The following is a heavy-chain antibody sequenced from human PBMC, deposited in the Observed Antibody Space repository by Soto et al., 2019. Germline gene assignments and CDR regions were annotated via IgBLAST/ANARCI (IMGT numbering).Heavy chain of an antibody. V-gene: IGHV4-59*12. CDR1: GGSISSYY. CDR2: IYYSGST. Sequence: SDTLSLTDTVSGGSISSYYWSWIRQPPGKGLEWIGYIYYSGSTNYNPSLKSRVTISVDTSKNQFSLKLSSVTAADTAVYYCARTLSAMVLFDYWGQGTLVTVSS. D-gene: IGHD5-18*01. J-gene: IGHJ4*02. CDR3: ARTLSAMVLFDY.